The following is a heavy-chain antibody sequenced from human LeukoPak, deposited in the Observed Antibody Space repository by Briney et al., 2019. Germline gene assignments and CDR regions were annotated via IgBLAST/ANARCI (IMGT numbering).Heavy chain of an antibody. CDR1: GYSISSGYY. V-gene: IGHV4-38-2*02. J-gene: IGHJ4*02. D-gene: IGHD1-1*01. CDR2: IYHSGST. CDR3: AKLLLGGTAIFDY. Sequence: PSETLSLTCTVSGYSISSGYYWGWIRQPPGKGLEWIGSIYHSGSTYYNPSLKSRVTISVDTSKNQFSLKLSSVTAADTAVYYCAKLLLGGTAIFDYRGQGTLVTVSS.